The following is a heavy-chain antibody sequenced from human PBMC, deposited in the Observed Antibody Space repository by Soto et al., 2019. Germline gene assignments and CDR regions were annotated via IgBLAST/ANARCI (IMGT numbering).Heavy chain of an antibody. V-gene: IGHV1-46*01. Sequence: QVQPVQSGAEVRKPGASVRVSCKAAGYTFSITYLHWLRQAPGQGLEWLGLVYPSGGGTNYKESFKGRLKIIRDTSASAVYMDLSRLTSEETAIYYCARGYCSGGSCDNGLDVWGQGATVTVSS. CDR3: ARGYCSGGSCDNGLDV. CDR1: GYTFSITY. D-gene: IGHD2-15*01. J-gene: IGHJ6*02. CDR2: VYPSGGGT.